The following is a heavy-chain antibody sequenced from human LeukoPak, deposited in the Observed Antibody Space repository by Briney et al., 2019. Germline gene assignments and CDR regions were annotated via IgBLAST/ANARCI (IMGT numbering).Heavy chain of an antibody. CDR1: GGSMRSNSYY. J-gene: IGHJ4*02. CDR2: INHSGST. D-gene: IGHD3-10*01. Sequence: SETLSLTCIVSGGSMRSNSYYWGWIRQPPGKGLEWIGEINHSGSTNYNPSFKSRVTISVDTSKNQFSLKLNSVTAADTAVYYCARGLGSGSYYNGGWGQGTLVTVSS. V-gene: IGHV4-39*07. CDR3: ARGLGSGSYYNGG.